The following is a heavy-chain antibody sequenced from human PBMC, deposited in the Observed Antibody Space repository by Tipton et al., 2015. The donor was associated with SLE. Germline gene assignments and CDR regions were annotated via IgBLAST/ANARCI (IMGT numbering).Heavy chain of an antibody. CDR3: ARGYCSGGSCSYWYFDL. J-gene: IGHJ2*01. CDR1: GGSFSGYY. Sequence: LRLSCAVYGGSFSGYYRSWIRQPPGKGLEWIGYIYYSGSTYYNPSLKSRVTISVDTSKNQFSLKLSSVTAADTAVYYCARGYCSGGSCSYWYFDLWGRGTLVTVSS. CDR2: IYYSGST. D-gene: IGHD2-15*01. V-gene: IGHV4-34*01.